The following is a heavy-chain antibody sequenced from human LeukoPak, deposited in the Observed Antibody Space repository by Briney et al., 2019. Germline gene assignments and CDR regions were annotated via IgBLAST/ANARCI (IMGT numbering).Heavy chain of an antibody. CDR1: GFTFSSYS. J-gene: IGHJ4*02. D-gene: IGHD4-17*01. V-gene: IGHV3-21*01. CDR3: ARAGGSTVSHGDY. CDR2: ISSSTSYI. Sequence: GGSLRLSCAASGFTFSSYSMNWIRQAPGKGLEWVSSISSSTSYIYYADSVKGRFTISKDNAKNSLYLQMNSLRAEDTAVYYCARAGGSTVSHGDYWGQGTLVTVSS.